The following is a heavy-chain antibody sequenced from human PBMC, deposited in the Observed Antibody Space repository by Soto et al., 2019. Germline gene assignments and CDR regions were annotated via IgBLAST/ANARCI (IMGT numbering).Heavy chain of an antibody. V-gene: IGHV1-18*01. Sequence: ASVKVSCKASGYTFASYGISWVRQAPGQGLEWMGWISAYNGNTNYAQKLQGRVTITADESTSTAYMELSSLRSEDTAVYYCARGSGGSSYYYYGMDVWGQGTTVTVSS. CDR3: ARGSGGSSYYYYGMDV. CDR2: ISAYNGNT. J-gene: IGHJ6*02. CDR1: GYTFASYG. D-gene: IGHD2-15*01.